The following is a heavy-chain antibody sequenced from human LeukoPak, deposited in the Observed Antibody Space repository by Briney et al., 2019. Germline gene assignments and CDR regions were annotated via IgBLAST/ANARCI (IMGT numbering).Heavy chain of an antibody. Sequence: GGSLRLSCAASGFTFSSYSMNWVRQAPGKGLEWVSSISSSSSYIYYADSVKGRFTISRDNAKNSLYLQMNSLRAEDTAVYYCAREGSSAMVNWFDPWGQGTLVTVSS. V-gene: IGHV3-21*01. D-gene: IGHD2-2*01. CDR3: AREGSSAMVNWFDP. CDR1: GFTFSSYS. J-gene: IGHJ5*02. CDR2: ISSSSSYI.